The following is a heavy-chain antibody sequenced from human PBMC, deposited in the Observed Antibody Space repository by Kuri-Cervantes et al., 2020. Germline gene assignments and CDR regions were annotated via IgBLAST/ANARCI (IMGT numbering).Heavy chain of an antibody. CDR2: ISGSGGST. Sequence: GGSLRLSCAASGFTFSSYAMSWVRQAPGKGLEWVSAISGSGGSTYYADSVRGRFTISRDNSKNTLYLQMNSLRAGDTAVYYCARTCSGGSCRYYYYGMDVWGPGTTVTVSS. CDR1: GFTFSSYA. J-gene: IGHJ6*02. CDR3: ARTCSGGSCRYYYYGMDV. V-gene: IGHV3-23*01. D-gene: IGHD2-15*01.